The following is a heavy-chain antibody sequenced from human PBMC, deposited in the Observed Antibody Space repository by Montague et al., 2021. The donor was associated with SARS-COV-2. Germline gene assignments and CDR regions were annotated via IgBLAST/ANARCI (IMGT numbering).Heavy chain of an antibody. J-gene: IGHJ6*03. D-gene: IGHD5-18*01. CDR3: AREIGEIQLWGVYYYMDV. V-gene: IGHV3-48*03. CDR2: ISSSGSTI. Sequence: SLILSCAASGFTFSSYEMNWVRQAPGKGLEWVHYISSSGSTIYSADSLKGRFTISRDHAKNSLYLQMNSLVAEDTAVYYCAREIGEIQLWGVYYYMDVWGKRTTVTGS. CDR1: GFTFSSYE.